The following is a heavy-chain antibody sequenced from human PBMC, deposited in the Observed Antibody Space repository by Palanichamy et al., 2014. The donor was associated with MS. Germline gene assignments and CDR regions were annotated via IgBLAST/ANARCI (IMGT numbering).Heavy chain of an antibody. V-gene: IGHV3-53*01. CDR1: VHRQWQL. Sequence: EVQLVESGGGLGPAWGVPETLLCSLWVHRQWQLHELGPPGSRKGLQWASVIYSAGNTFYADSVKARFTISRDDSKNTLYLQMNSLRVEDTAVYYCARDRAYSTGWSFYFDDWGQGTLVTVSS. J-gene: IGHJ4*02. CDR3: ARDRAYSTGWSFYFDD. D-gene: IGHD6-19*01. CDR2: IYSAGNT.